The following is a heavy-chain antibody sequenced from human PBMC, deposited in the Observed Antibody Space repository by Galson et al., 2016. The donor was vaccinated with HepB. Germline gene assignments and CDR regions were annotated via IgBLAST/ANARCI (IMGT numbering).Heavy chain of an antibody. CDR3: EAYSDPFDL. CDR2: TNRDGSGN. CDR1: GFTFSNYW. V-gene: IGHV3-7*03. D-gene: IGHD3-16*01. Sequence: SLRLSCAASGFTFSNYWMTWVRQAPGKGLEWVASTNRDGSGNFYVDSVKGRFTVSRDNPNNSLYLHMNNLRAEDTAVYYCEAYSDPFDLWGQGTMVTVSS. J-gene: IGHJ3*01.